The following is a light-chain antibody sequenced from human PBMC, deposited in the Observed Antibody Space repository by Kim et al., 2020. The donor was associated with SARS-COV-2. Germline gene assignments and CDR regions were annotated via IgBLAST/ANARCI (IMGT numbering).Light chain of an antibody. CDR2: DVN. CDR1: SSDVGGYNY. V-gene: IGLV2-14*03. CDR3: SSYTSSTTLI. J-gene: IGLJ2*01. Sequence: QSALTQPASVSGSPGQSITISCTGTSSDVGGYNYVSWYQQHPGEVPKLIIYDVNKRPSGISDRFFGSKSGKTASLTISGLQAEDEADYYCSSYTSSTTLIFGGGTKVTVL.